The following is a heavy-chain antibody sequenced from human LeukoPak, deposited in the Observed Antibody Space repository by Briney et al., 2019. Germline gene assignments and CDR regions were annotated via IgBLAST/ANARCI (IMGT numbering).Heavy chain of an antibody. CDR1: GFTFSSYA. V-gene: IGHV3-23*01. Sequence: GSLRHSCAASGFTFSSYAMRGVGQAAGKGLAWVSAISGSGGSTYYADSVQGRFTISRDNSKMTLYLQMNSLRAEDTAIYYCAKDWGTNWQNWFDSWGRGTLVTVSS. D-gene: IGHD3-16*01. CDR3: AKDWGTNWQNWFDS. J-gene: IGHJ5*01. CDR2: ISGSGGST.